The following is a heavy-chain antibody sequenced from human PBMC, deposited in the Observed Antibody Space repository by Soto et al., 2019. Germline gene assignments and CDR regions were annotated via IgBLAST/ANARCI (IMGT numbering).Heavy chain of an antibody. CDR2: IYYSGST. V-gene: IGHV4-59*08. CDR1: GASISSYY. Sequence: AYTLSLTCTVSGASISSYYWSWIRQPPGKGLEWIGYIYYSGSTNYNPSLKSRVTISADTSKNQFSLRLSSVTAADTAMYHCARQMFIGGMDVWGQGTTVTVS. D-gene: IGHD2-15*01. J-gene: IGHJ6*02. CDR3: ARQMFIGGMDV.